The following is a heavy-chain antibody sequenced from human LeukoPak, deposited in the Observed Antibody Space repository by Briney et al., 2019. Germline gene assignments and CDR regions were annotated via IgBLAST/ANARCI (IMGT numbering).Heavy chain of an antibody. CDR1: EFTFSIYS. D-gene: IGHD2-15*01. V-gene: IGHV3-21*06. J-gene: IGHJ4*02. CDR3: ARGLGAYCNGGSCTFDN. CDR2: ISSSSSYI. Sequence: GGSLRLSCSASEFTFSIYSMNWVRQSPGKGLEWVSSISSSSSYIYYADSVKGRFTISRDNAKNRLYLQMNSLRAEDTAVYYCARGLGAYCNGGSCTFDNWGQGTLVTVSS.